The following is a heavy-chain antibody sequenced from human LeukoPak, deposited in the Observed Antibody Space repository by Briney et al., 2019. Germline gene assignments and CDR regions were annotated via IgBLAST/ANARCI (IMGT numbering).Heavy chain of an antibody. V-gene: IGHV1-18*01. J-gene: IGHJ4*02. D-gene: IGHD3-22*01. CDR3: ARDSAHYYDSSGYYGFDY. CDR1: GYTFTSCG. CDR2: ISAYNGNT. Sequence: ASVKVSCKASGYTFTSCGISWVRQAPGQGLEWMGWISAYNGNTNYAQKLQGRVTMTTDTSTSTAYMELRSLRSDDTAVYYCARDSAHYYDSSGYYGFDYWGQGTLVTVSS.